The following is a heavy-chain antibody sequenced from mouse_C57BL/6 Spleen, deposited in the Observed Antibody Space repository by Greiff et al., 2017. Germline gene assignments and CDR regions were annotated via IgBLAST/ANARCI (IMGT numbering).Heavy chain of an antibody. CDR3: ARDYSNYEAWFAY. CDR2: ISDGGSYT. D-gene: IGHD2-5*01. CDR1: GFTFSSYA. J-gene: IGHJ3*01. Sequence: EVMLVESGGGLVKPGGSLKLSCAASGFTFSSYAMSWVRQTPEKRLEWVATISDGGSYTYYPDNVKGRFTISRANAKNNLYLQMSHLKSEDTAMYYCARDYSNYEAWFAYWGQGTLVTVSA. V-gene: IGHV5-4*01.